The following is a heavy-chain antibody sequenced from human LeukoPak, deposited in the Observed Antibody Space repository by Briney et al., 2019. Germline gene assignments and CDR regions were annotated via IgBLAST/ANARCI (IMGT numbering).Heavy chain of an antibody. Sequence: GGSLRLSCAASGFTFSSYSMNWVRQAPGKGLEWVSSISSSSSYIYYADSVKGRFTISRDNAKNSLYLQMNSLKAEDTAVYYCARDTLSSYDFWSGSNGDWGQGTLVTVSS. V-gene: IGHV3-21*01. CDR3: ARDTLSSYDFWSGSNGD. CDR1: GFTFSSYS. CDR2: ISSSSSYI. J-gene: IGHJ4*02. D-gene: IGHD3-3*01.